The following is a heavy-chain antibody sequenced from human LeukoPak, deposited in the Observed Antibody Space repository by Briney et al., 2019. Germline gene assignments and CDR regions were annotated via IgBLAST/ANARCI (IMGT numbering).Heavy chain of an antibody. V-gene: IGHV1-8*03. Sequence: ASVKVSCKASGYTFTSYDINWVRQATGQGREYMGWMNPNSGNTGYAQNFQDRVTITKDTSITTVYMELSSLRSEDTAVYYCVRGRLPRLAAPDNWYFDLWGRGTLITVSS. CDR3: VRGRLPRLAAPDNWYFDL. D-gene: IGHD6-13*01. CDR1: GYTFTSYD. J-gene: IGHJ2*01. CDR2: MNPNSGNT.